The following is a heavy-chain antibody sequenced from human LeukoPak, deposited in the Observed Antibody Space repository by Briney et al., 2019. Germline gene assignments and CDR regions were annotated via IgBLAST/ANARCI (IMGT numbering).Heavy chain of an antibody. CDR1: EFTFSSYG. Sequence: PGGSLRLSCAASEFTFSSYGMSWVRQAPGKGLEWGANIKQDVSEKYYVDSVKGRFTISRDNAKNSLYLQMNSLRAEDTPVYYCAGRTGGYYYYGMDVWGQGTTVTVSS. V-gene: IGHV3-7*01. D-gene: IGHD2-15*01. J-gene: IGHJ6*02. CDR3: AGRTGGYYYYGMDV. CDR2: IKQDVSEK.